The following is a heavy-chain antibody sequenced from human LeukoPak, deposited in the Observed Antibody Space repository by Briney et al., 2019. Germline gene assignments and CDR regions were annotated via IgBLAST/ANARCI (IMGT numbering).Heavy chain of an antibody. CDR1: GGSISSYY. CDR3: ARRESGSYFDY. V-gene: IGHV4-59*08. D-gene: IGHD1-26*01. Sequence: PSETLSLTCTVSGGSISSYYWSWIRQPPGKGLEWIGYIYYSGSTNYNPSLKSRVTISVDTSKNQFSQKLSSVTAADTAVYYCARRESGSYFDYWGQGTLVTVSS. CDR2: IYYSGST. J-gene: IGHJ4*02.